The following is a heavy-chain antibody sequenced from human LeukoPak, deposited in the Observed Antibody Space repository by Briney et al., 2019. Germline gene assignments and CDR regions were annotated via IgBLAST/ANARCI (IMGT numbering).Heavy chain of an antibody. V-gene: IGHV3-23*01. CDR1: GFTFSNYA. CDR3: AKNPATIFGVPSTFY. D-gene: IGHD3-3*01. J-gene: IGHJ4*02. Sequence: GGSLRLSCAASGFTFSNYAMNWVRPAPGKGLEWVSGISGSGDTTYYADSVKGRFTISRDNSKNTLYVQMNSLRAEDTAVYYCAKNPATIFGVPSTFYWGQGGLVTVSP. CDR2: ISGSGDTT.